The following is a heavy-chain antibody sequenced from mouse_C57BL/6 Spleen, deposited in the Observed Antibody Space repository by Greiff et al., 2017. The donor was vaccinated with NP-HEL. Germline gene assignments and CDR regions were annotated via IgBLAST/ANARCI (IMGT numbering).Heavy chain of an antibody. CDR2: IWSGGST. J-gene: IGHJ3*01. D-gene: IGHD2-3*01. V-gene: IGHV2-2*01. CDR1: GFSLTSYG. Sequence: VQVVESGPGLVQPSQSLSITCTVSGFSLTSYGVHWVRQSPGKGLEWLGVIWSGGSTDYNAAFISRLSISKDNSKSQVFFKMNSLQADDTAIYYCASFDGYYWFAYWGQGTLVTVSA. CDR3: ASFDGYYWFAY.